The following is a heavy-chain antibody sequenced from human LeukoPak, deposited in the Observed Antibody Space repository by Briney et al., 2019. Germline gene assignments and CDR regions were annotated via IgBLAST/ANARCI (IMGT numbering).Heavy chain of an antibody. CDR2: ISGGSDYI. CDR3: ARVGSGWYWDC. D-gene: IGHD6-19*01. CDR1: GFTFSSYN. Sequence: GGSLRLSCAASGFTFSSYNMYWVRKAPGKGLEWVSSISGGSDYIYYADPVKGRFTISRDNAKNSLHLQMNSLRAEDTAVYYCARVGSGWYWDCWGQGTLVTVSS. V-gene: IGHV3-21*01. J-gene: IGHJ4*02.